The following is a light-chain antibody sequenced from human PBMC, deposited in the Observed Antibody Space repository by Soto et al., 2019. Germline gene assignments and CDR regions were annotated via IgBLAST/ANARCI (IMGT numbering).Light chain of an antibody. V-gene: IGKV1-9*01. CDR2: TAS. Sequence: DTQLTHSPSFLSASVGDRVTITCRASQGISSYLAWYQQKPGKAPKLLISTASTLQSGVPSRFSGSGSGTEFTLTISSLQPEDFATYYCQQLNNYPRTFGQGTKVEIK. CDR3: QQLNNYPRT. CDR1: QGISSY. J-gene: IGKJ1*01.